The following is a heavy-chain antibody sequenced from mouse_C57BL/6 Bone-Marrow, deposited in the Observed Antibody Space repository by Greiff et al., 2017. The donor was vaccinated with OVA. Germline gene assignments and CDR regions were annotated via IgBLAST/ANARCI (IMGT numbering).Heavy chain of an antibody. CDR3: ASLFITTVVPAYAMDY. Sequence: LQESGPELVKPGASVKISCKASGYTFTDYYINWVKQRPGQGLEWIGWIFPGSGSTYYNEKFKGKATLTVDKSSSTAYMLLSSLTSEDSAVYFCASLFITTVVPAYAMDYWGQGTSVTVSS. CDR2: IFPGSGST. CDR1: GYTFTDYY. V-gene: IGHV1-75*01. D-gene: IGHD1-1*01. J-gene: IGHJ4*01.